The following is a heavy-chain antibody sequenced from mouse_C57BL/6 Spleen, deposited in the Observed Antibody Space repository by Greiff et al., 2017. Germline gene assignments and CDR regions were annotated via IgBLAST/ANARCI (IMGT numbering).Heavy chain of an antibody. Sequence: EVQLVESGGGLVKPGGSLKLSCAASGFTFSDYGMHWVRQAPEKGLEWVAYISSGSSTIYYADTVKGRFTISRDNAKNTLFLQMTSLRSEDTAMYYCARAVLLRWYFDVWGTGTTVTVSS. V-gene: IGHV5-17*01. D-gene: IGHD1-1*01. CDR1: GFTFSDYG. CDR3: ARAVLLRWYFDV. CDR2: ISSGSSTI. J-gene: IGHJ1*03.